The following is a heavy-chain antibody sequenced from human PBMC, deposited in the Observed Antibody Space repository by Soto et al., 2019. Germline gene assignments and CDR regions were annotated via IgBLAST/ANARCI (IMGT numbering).Heavy chain of an antibody. V-gene: IGHV4-30-2*01. J-gene: IGHJ6*02. D-gene: IGHD1-1*01. CDR2: FYHGGST. CDR1: GGSISSSGYS. Sequence: SETLSLTCAVSGGSISSSGYSWNWIRQPPGKGLEWIGYFYHGGSTYYNTSLKSRIAISVDSSQNQFSLKLTSMTAADTAAYFCARATDRFLHYYYGVDVWGQGTTVTVSS. CDR3: ARATDRFLHYYYGVDV.